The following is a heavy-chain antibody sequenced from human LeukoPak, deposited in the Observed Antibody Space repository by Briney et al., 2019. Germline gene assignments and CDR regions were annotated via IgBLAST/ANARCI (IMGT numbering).Heavy chain of an antibody. J-gene: IGHJ4*02. CDR1: GFPFSSYW. D-gene: IGHD4-17*01. CDR2: INSDGSST. CDR3: AKGGATVIKQPFDY. Sequence: GSLRLSCADSGFPFSSYWMHRVRQAPGKGLVWVSRINSDGSSTSYADSVKGRFTISRDNSKNTLYLQMNSLRAEDTAVYYCAKGGATVIKQPFDYWGQGTLVTVSS. V-gene: IGHV3-74*01.